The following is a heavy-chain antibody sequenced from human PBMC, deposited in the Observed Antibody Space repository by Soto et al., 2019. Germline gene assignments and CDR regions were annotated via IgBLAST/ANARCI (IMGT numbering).Heavy chain of an antibody. V-gene: IGHV3-66*01. Sequence: VGSLRLSCAASGFTVSTKYMSWVRQAPGKGLEWVSVIYSGGSTFYADSVRGRFTISRDNSKNTVNLQMNSLRAEDTAVYYCARDPWAADYWGQGTLVTV. J-gene: IGHJ4*02. D-gene: IGHD6-25*01. CDR1: GFTVSTKY. CDR3: ARDPWAADY. CDR2: IYSGGST.